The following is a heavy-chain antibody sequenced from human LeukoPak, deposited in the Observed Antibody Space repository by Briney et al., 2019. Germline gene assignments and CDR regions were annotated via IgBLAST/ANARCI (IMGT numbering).Heavy chain of an antibody. D-gene: IGHD4-17*01. CDR3: AREDPQTTVPEGMDV. CDR1: GGSISYYY. Sequence: SETLSLTCTVSGGSISYYYWSWIRQSPGKGLEWIGYIYYSGTTNYNPSLRSRVTISVDTSKNQFSLQLRSVTAADTAVYYCAREDPQTTVPEGMDVWGQGTTVTVSS. CDR2: IYYSGTT. V-gene: IGHV4-59*01. J-gene: IGHJ6*02.